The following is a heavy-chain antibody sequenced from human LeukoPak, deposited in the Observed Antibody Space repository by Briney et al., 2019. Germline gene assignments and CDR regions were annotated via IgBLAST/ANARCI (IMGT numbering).Heavy chain of an antibody. D-gene: IGHD1-26*01. CDR2: ISGSGGST. CDR1: KFNFNSYG. Sequence: GGSLRLSCTTSKFNFNSYGMTWVRQAPGKGLEWVSSISGSGGSTQYAASVQGRFTISRDNSKNTLYLQMNSLRAEDTAVYYCAKNSGMGGGAFDIWGQGTMVTVSS. CDR3: AKNSGMGGGAFDI. J-gene: IGHJ3*02. V-gene: IGHV3-23*01.